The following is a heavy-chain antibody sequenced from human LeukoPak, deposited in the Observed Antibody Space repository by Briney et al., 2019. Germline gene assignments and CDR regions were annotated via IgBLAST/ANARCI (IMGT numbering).Heavy chain of an antibody. D-gene: IGHD2-21*01. J-gene: IGHJ6*02. Sequence: GGSLRLSCAASGFTFSSYSMNWVRQAPGKGLEWVSSISSSSSYIYYADSVKGRFTISRDNAKNSLYLRMNSLRAEDTAVYYCGSMLGDLPPYYYYGMDVWGQGTTVTVSS. V-gene: IGHV3-21*01. CDR3: GSMLGDLPPYYYYGMDV. CDR1: GFTFSSYS. CDR2: ISSSSSYI.